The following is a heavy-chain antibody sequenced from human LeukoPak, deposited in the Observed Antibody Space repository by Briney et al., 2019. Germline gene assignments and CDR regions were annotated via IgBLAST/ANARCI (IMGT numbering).Heavy chain of an antibody. CDR2: IIAIFGIG. CDR3: ATTARDYGDLQSFFDY. J-gene: IGHJ4*02. V-gene: IGHV1-69*05. Sequence: ASVKVSCKASGGTFNSYTMNWVRQAPGQGLEWTGGIIAIFGIGNYAQKFQGRVTITTDESTSTAYMELSSLRSEDTAVYYCATTARDYGDLQSFFDYWGQGTLVTVSS. D-gene: IGHD4-17*01. CDR1: GGTFNSYT.